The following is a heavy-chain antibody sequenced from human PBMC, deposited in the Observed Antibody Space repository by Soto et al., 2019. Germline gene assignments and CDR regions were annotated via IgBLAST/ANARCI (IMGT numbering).Heavy chain of an antibody. V-gene: IGHV1-18*01. CDR1: GYTFTSYG. CDR3: AIHSSTLHDFDY. Sequence: ASVKVSCKASGYTFTSYGISWVRQAPGQGLEWMGWISAYNGNTNYAQKLQGRVTMTTDTSTSTAYMELRSLRSDDTAVYYCAIHSSTLHDFDYWGQGTLVTVSS. CDR2: ISAYNGNT. D-gene: IGHD6-13*01. J-gene: IGHJ4*02.